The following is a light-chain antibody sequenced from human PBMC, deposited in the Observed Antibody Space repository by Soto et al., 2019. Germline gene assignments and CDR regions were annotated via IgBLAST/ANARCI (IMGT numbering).Light chain of an antibody. CDR2: EVS. CDR3: SSYTTRTTVV. Sequence: QSALTQPASVFGSPGQSITFSCTGTSSDVGGYNFVSWYQQHPGKAPKLMIYEVSSRPSGVSNRFSGSKSGNTASLTISGLQPEDEADYYCSSYTTRTTVVFGNGTKVTVL. J-gene: IGLJ1*01. CDR1: SSDVGGYNF. V-gene: IGLV2-14*03.